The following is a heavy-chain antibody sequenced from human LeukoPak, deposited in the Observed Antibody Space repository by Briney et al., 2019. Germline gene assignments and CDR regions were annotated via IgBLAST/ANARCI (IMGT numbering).Heavy chain of an antibody. D-gene: IGHD3-10*01. V-gene: IGHV3-23*01. CDR2: VLVSGGST. Sequence: GGSETLFCAASGFTFSFYAMSWVRQAPGQGLEWVSTVLVSGGSTYSAVSVKGRFTISRDNSKNTLYLQMNSMRDEDTAVYYCAKSQGSMVRGFGGSYYFDYWGQEALGRASS. CDR3: AKSQGSMVRGFGGSYYFDY. CDR1: GFTFSFYA. J-gene: IGHJ4*02.